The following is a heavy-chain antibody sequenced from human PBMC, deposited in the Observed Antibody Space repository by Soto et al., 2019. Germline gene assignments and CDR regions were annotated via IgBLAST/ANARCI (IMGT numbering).Heavy chain of an antibody. CDR3: AKVAAVAGTCFDY. D-gene: IGHD6-19*01. Sequence: WGSLRPSCAASGFAFSSYGIHFFRRAPGKGLEGVAVISYDRSNKYYADAVKGRFTNSRVNCMNTVYLEMNSLRADDTAVYYCAKVAAVAGTCFDYWGQGTMVTVSS. CDR2: ISYDRSNK. CDR1: GFAFSSYG. V-gene: IGHV3-30*18. J-gene: IGHJ4*02.